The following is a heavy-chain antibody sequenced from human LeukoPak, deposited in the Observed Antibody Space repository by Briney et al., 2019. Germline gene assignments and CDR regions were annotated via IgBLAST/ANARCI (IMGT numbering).Heavy chain of an antibody. CDR2: ISSSGSTF. J-gene: IGHJ3*02. CDR1: GFTFSSYE. V-gene: IGHV3-48*03. Sequence: GGSLRLSCAASGFTFSSYEMDWVRQAPGKGLEWVSYISSSGSTFYYADSLKGRFTISRDNAKNSLCLQMNSLRAEDTAVYYCARRRTAEPFDIWGQGTMVTVSS. CDR3: ARRRTAEPFDI.